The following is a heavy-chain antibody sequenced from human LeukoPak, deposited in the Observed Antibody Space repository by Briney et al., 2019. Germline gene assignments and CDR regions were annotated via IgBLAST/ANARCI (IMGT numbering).Heavy chain of an antibody. V-gene: IGHV1-18*01. CDR2: ISAYNGNT. Sequence: ASVKVSCKASGYTLTSYGISWVRQAPGQGLEWMGWISAYNGNTNYAQKLQGRVTMTTDTSTSTAYMELRSLRSDDTAVYYCARVRGSHCSGGSCYPIYADYWGQGTLVTVSS. CDR3: ARVRGSHCSGGSCYPIYADY. D-gene: IGHD2-15*01. CDR1: GYTLTSYG. J-gene: IGHJ4*02.